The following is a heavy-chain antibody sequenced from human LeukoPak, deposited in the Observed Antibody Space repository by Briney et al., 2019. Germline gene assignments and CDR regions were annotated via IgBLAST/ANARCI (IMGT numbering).Heavy chain of an antibody. CDR3: ARDTGGSY. CDR1: GYSISSYY. Sequence: SETLSLTCTVSGYSISSYYWSWIRQPPGKGLGWIGNIHNSGSTNYNPALKSRVTISLDTSKNQFSLRLTSVTAADTAVYFCARDTGGSYWGQGTLVTVSS. J-gene: IGHJ4*02. CDR2: IHNSGST. V-gene: IGHV4-59*01. D-gene: IGHD2-8*02.